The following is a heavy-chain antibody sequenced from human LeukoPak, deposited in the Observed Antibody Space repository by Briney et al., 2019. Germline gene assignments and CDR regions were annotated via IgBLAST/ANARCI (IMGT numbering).Heavy chain of an antibody. CDR1: GFTFSSYG. J-gene: IGHJ4*02. V-gene: IGHV3-30*18. CDR3: AKVGLGSSSWYRPFDY. D-gene: IGHD6-13*01. Sequence: GGSLRLSCAASGFTFSSYGMHWVRQAPGKGLGWVAVISYDGSNKYYADSVKGRFTISRDNSKNTLYLQMNSLRAEDTAVYYCAKVGLGSSSWYRPFDYWGQGTLVTVSS. CDR2: ISYDGSNK.